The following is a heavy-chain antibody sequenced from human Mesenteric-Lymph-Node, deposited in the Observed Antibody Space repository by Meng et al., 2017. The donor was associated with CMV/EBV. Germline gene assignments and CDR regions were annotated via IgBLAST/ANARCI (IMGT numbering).Heavy chain of an antibody. CDR2: IWYDGSNK. Sequence: FTFSSYGMHWVRQAPGKGLEWVAVIWYDGSNKYYADSVKGRFTISRDNSKNTLYLQMNSLRAEDTAVYYCARPPNSGPSSYWYFDLWGRGTLVTVSS. CDR3: ARPPNSGPSSYWYFDL. J-gene: IGHJ2*01. CDR1: FTFSSYG. V-gene: IGHV3-33*01. D-gene: IGHD5-12*01.